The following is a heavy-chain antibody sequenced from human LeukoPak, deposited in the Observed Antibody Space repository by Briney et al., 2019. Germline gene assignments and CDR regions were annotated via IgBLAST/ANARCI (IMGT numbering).Heavy chain of an antibody. J-gene: IGHJ4*02. Sequence: PSQTLSLTCTVSGVSISSGGYYWSWIRQHPGKGLEWIGYIYYSGSTYYNPSLKSRVTISVGTSKNQFSLKLSSVTAADTAVYYCARGEEDYFDYWGQGTLVTVSS. D-gene: IGHD1-26*01. CDR1: GVSISSGGYY. CDR2: IYYSGST. CDR3: ARGEEDYFDY. V-gene: IGHV4-31*03.